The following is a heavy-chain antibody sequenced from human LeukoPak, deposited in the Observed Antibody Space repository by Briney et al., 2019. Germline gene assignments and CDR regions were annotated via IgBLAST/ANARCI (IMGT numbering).Heavy chain of an antibody. V-gene: IGHV4-39*07. D-gene: IGHD6-6*01. Sequence: SETLSLTCTVSGGSISSSSYYWGWIRQPPGKGLEWIGSIYYRGITYYNPSLKSRVTISVDTSKNQFSLKLSSVTAADTAVYYCARDIGLDYSSSSFASDIWGPGTLVIVSS. J-gene: IGHJ3*02. CDR2: IYYRGIT. CDR1: GGSISSSSYY. CDR3: ARDIGLDYSSSSFASDI.